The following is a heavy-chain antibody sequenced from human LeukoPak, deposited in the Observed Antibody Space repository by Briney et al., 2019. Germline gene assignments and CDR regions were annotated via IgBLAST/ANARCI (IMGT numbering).Heavy chain of an antibody. D-gene: IGHD6-13*01. J-gene: IGHJ4*02. CDR2: ISGSDGRT. CDR1: GFTFSSFT. CDR3: AKDVESAAAGGGFDY. V-gene: IGHV3-23*01. Sequence: GGSLRLSCAASGFTFSSFTMNWVRQAPGKGLEWVSTISGSDGRTYYADSVKGRFAISRDNSKNTLYLQMNSLRAEDTAVYYCAKDVESAAAGGGFDYWGQGTLVTVSS.